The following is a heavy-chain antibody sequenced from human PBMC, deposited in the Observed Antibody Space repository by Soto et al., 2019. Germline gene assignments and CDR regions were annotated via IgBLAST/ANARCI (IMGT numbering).Heavy chain of an antibody. V-gene: IGHV3-74*01. CDR3: ARDWSYALNY. D-gene: IGHD3-16*01. Sequence: PGGSLRLSCAASGFTCSSSWMHWVRQAPGKGLVWVSHINSDGTDTNYADSVKGRLTISRDNAKNTVYLQMNSLRAEDTAVYYCARDWSYALNYWGQGTLVTVSS. J-gene: IGHJ4*02. CDR1: GFTCSSSW. CDR2: INSDGTDT.